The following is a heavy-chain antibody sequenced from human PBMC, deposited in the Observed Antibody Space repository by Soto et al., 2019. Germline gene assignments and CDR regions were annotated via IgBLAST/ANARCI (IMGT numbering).Heavy chain of an antibody. J-gene: IGHJ6*02. CDR1: GFTFSSYG. Sequence: PGGSLRLSCAASGFTFSSYGMHWVRQAPGKGLEWVAVIWYDGSNKYYADSVKGRFTISRDNSKNTLYLQMNSLRAEDTAVYYCAREGEFLEWLLHHYYYGMDVWGQGTMVTVSS. CDR2: IWYDGSNK. CDR3: AREGEFLEWLLHHYYYGMDV. D-gene: IGHD3-3*01. V-gene: IGHV3-33*01.